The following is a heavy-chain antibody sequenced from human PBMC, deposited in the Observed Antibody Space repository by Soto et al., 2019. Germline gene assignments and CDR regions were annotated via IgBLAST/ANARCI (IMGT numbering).Heavy chain of an antibody. CDR1: GFTFGDYA. Sequence: GGSLRLSCTASGFTFGDYAMSWFRQAPGKGLEWVGFIRSKAYGGTTEYAASVKGRFTISRDDSKSIAYLQMNSLKTEDTAMYYCTGPLLWFGELFSYMDVWGKGTTVTVSS. CDR3: TGPLLWFGELFSYMDV. D-gene: IGHD3-10*01. CDR2: IRSKAYGGTT. V-gene: IGHV3-49*03. J-gene: IGHJ6*03.